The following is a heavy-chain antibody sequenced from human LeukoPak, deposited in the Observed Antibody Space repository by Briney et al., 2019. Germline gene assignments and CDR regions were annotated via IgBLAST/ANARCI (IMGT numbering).Heavy chain of an antibody. Sequence: SSVKVSCKASGYTFTSYDINWVRQATGQRLEWMGWMNPNRGNTGYAQKFHGRVTMTRNTSITTAYMALSSLRSEDTAVYYCARGLGGGYCSGGSSLGFDPWGQGTLVTVSS. J-gene: IGHJ5*02. D-gene: IGHD2-15*01. CDR1: GYTFTSYD. V-gene: IGHV1-8*01. CDR3: ARGLGGGYCSGGSSLGFDP. CDR2: MNPNRGNT.